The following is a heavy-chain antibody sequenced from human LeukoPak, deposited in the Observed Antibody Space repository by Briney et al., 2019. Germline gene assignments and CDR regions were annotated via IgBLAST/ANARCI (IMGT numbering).Heavy chain of an antibody. CDR1: GFTLSRYS. D-gene: IGHD2-21*02. J-gene: IGHJ3*02. CDR2: ISTSSSYI. CDR3: ARDRGDYVAFDI. V-gene: IGHV3-21*04. Sequence: GGSLRLSCAASGFTLSRYSMNWVRQAPGKGLEWVSFISTSSSYIYYADSVKGRFTISRDNAKNSLYLQMNSLRAEDTAVYYCARDRGDYVAFDIWGQGTMVTVSS.